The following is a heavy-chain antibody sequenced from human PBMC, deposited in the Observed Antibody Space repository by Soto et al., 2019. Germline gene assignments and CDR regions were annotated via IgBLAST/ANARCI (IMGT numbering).Heavy chain of an antibody. D-gene: IGHD6-19*01. J-gene: IGHJ4*02. V-gene: IGHV1-24*01. Sequence: ASVKVSCKVSGYTLTELSMHWVRQAPGKGLEWMGGFDPEGGETIYAQKFQGRVTMTEDTSTDTAYMELSSLRSEDTAVYYCATAPKKSIAVALDYWGQGTLVTVSS. CDR2: FDPEGGET. CDR1: GYTLTELS. CDR3: ATAPKKSIAVALDY.